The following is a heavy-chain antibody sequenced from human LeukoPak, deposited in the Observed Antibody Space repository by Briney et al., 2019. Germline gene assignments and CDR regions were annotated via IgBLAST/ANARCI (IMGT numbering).Heavy chain of an antibody. CDR3: ARGSNTYYDFWSGYYSWFAFDI. D-gene: IGHD3-3*01. CDR2: IIPIFGTA. Sequence: GASVKVSCKASGGTFSSYAISWVRQAPGQGLEWMGGIIPIFGTANYAQKFQGRVTITADESTSTAYMELSSLRSEDTAVYYCARGSNTYYDFWSGYYSWFAFDIWGQGTMVTVSS. J-gene: IGHJ3*02. V-gene: IGHV1-69*13. CDR1: GGTFSSYA.